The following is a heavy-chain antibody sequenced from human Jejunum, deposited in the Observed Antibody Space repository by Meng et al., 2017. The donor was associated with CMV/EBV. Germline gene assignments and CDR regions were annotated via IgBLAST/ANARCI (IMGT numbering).Heavy chain of an antibody. CDR2: ISQDGNDK. J-gene: IGHJ3*01. CDR1: GFMFNTYG. Sequence: FEASGFMFNTYGMHWVRQVPGKGLEWAAGISQDGNDKYYADSVKGRFTISRDASKNNLYLQMSSLRAEDSAMYYCVRDGAPHSTFDLWGQRTMVTVSS. V-gene: IGHV3-30-3*01. CDR3: VRDGAPHSTFDL. D-gene: IGHD1-26*01.